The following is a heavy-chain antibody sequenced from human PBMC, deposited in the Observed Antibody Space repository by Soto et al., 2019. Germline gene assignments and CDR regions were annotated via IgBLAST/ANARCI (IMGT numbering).Heavy chain of an antibody. D-gene: IGHD6-13*01. J-gene: IGHJ4*02. V-gene: IGHV1-18*01. Sequence: ASVKVSCKASGYTFTSYGISWVRQAPGQGIEWIGWISAYNGNTNYAQKLQGRVTMTTDTSTSTAYMELRSLRAEDTAVYYCARDSSIEQQLIQLIDYWGQGALVTVSS. CDR2: ISAYNGNT. CDR1: GYTFTSYG. CDR3: ARDSSIEQQLIQLIDY.